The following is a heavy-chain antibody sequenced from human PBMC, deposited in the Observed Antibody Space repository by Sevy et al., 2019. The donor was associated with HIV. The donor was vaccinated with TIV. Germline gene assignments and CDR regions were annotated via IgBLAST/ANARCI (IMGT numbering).Heavy chain of an antibody. V-gene: IGHV3-7*01. CDR2: IKEDGSEK. D-gene: IGHD2-2*02. J-gene: IGHJ4*02. CDR3: ARDAGYCSSTSCYRGDYFDY. CDR1: GFTFSGNW. Sequence: GGSLRLSCAASGFTFSGNWMSGVRQAPGKGLEWVADIKEDGSEKYYVDSVKGRFTISRDNAKKSLYLQMNNLRAEDTAVYYCARDAGYCSSTSCYRGDYFDYWGQGTLVTVSS.